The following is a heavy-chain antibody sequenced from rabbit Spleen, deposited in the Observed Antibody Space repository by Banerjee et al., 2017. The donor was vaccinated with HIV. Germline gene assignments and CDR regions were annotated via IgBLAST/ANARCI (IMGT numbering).Heavy chain of an antibody. CDR1: GFDFSTYG. CDR2: IYTGNVRT. D-gene: IGHD1-1*01. V-gene: IGHV1S45*01. Sequence: EKLVGSGGGLFQLGGSLKLSCKASGFDFSTYGMSWVRRAPGKGLEWIGCIYTGNVRTYYASWAKGRFTVSKTSSTTVTLRMTSLTGADTATYFCARDLAAWNSGSYAFNLWGQGTLVTVS. J-gene: IGHJ4*01. CDR3: ARDLAAWNSGSYAFNL.